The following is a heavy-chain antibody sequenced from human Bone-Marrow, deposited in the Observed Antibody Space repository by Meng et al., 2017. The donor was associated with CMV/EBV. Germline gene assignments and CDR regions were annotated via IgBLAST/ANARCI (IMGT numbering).Heavy chain of an antibody. V-gene: IGHV1-46*01. Sequence: ASVKVSCKASGYTFTSYDINWVRQAPGQGLEWMGIINPSGGSTSYAQKFQGRVTMTRDTSTSTVYMELSSLRSEDTAVYYCARGITMVRGNYYYGMDVWGQGTTVTVSS. CDR1: GYTFTSYD. CDR3: ARGITMVRGNYYYGMDV. D-gene: IGHD3-10*01. CDR2: INPSGGST. J-gene: IGHJ6*02.